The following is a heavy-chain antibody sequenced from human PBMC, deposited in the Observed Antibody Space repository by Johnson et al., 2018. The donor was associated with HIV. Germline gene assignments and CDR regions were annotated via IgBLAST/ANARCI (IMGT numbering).Heavy chain of an antibody. CDR3: ARERTYSSGYAFDI. J-gene: IGHJ3*02. Sequence: QVQLVESGGGVVQPGRSLRLSCAASGFTFSSYAMHWVRQAPGKGLEWVAVISYDGSNKYYADSVKCRFTISRDNSKNTLYLQMNSLRAEDTAVYYCARERTYSSGYAFDIWGQGTMVTVSS. D-gene: IGHD6-19*01. V-gene: IGHV3-30*04. CDR2: ISYDGSNK. CDR1: GFTFSSYA.